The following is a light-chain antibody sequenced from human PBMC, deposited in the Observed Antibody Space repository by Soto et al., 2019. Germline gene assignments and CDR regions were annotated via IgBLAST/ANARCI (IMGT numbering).Light chain of an antibody. CDR1: QTISSY. J-gene: IGKJ2*01. CDR2: AAS. V-gene: IGKV1-39*01. Sequence: DIQMTQSPSSLSASVGDRVTITCRASQTISSYLNWYQQKPRKAPKLLIYAASSLQSGVPSRFSGSRSGTDFTLTISSLQPEDFATYYCQQSHGIPYTFGQGTKLEIK. CDR3: QQSHGIPYT.